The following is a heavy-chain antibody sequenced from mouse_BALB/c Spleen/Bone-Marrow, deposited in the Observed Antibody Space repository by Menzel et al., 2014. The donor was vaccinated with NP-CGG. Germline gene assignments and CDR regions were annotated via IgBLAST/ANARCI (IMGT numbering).Heavy chain of an antibody. V-gene: IGHV1-7*01. CDR2: INPSTGYT. Sequence: QVQLQQPGAELAKPGASVKMSCKASGYTFTSYWMHWVKQRPGQGLEWIGYINPSTGYTEYNQKFKDKATLTADKSSSTAYMQLSSLTSEDSAVYYCALIRPAWFAYWGQGTLVTVSA. CDR1: GYTFTSYW. CDR3: ALIRPAWFAY. J-gene: IGHJ3*01. D-gene: IGHD1-2*01.